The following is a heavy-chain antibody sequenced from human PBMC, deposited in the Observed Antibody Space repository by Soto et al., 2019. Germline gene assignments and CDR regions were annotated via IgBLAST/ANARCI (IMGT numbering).Heavy chain of an antibody. D-gene: IGHD1-1*01. CDR2: INHSGST. CDR3: ASNGYIFYDY. Sequence: PSETLSLTCAVYGGSFSGYYWSWIRQPPGKGLEWIGEINHSGSTYYNPSLKSRVTISVDTSKNQFSLKLSSVTAADTAVYYCASNGYIFYDYWGQGTLVTVSS. V-gene: IGHV4-34*01. J-gene: IGHJ4*02. CDR1: GGSFSGYY.